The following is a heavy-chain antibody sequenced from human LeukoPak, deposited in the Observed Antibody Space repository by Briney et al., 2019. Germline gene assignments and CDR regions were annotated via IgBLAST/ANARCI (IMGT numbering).Heavy chain of an antibody. J-gene: IGHJ4*02. Sequence: PGGSLRLSCAASGFTFSSYAMSWVRQAPGKGLEWVSAISGSGGSTYYADSVKGRFTISRDNSQNTLDLQMNSLTVGDTAVYYCAKAAEQFVSRSLDYWGQGTLVTVSS. CDR2: ISGSGGST. D-gene: IGHD6-6*01. CDR1: GFTFSSYA. V-gene: IGHV3-23*01. CDR3: AKAAEQFVSRSLDY.